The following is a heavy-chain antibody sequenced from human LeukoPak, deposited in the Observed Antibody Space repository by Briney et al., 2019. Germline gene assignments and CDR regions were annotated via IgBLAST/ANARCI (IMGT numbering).Heavy chain of an antibody. CDR2: IWYDGSNK. CDR1: GFTFSSYG. D-gene: IGHD6-13*01. J-gene: IGHJ5*02. CDR3: ARDVAAAGNDNWFDP. V-gene: IGHV3-33*01. Sequence: GGSLRLSCAASGFTFSSYGMHWVRQAPGKGLEWVAVIWYDGSNKYYAGSVKGRFTISRDNSKNTLYLQMNSLRAEDTAVYYCARDVAAAGNDNWFDPWGQGTLVTVSS.